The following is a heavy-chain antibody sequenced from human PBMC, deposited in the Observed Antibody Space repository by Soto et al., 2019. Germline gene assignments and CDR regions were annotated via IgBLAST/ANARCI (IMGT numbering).Heavy chain of an antibody. V-gene: IGHV4-59*08. CDR3: ARQLHSSSWYFRNYGMDV. D-gene: IGHD6-13*01. Sequence: SETLSLTCTVSGGSISGDYWSWIRQPPGKGLEWIGYMYNTGSTVYNPSFKSRVTISVDTSKNQFSLKLNSVTAADTAVYYCARQLHSSSWYFRNYGMDVWGQGTTVTVSS. J-gene: IGHJ6*02. CDR1: GGSISGDY. CDR2: MYNTGST.